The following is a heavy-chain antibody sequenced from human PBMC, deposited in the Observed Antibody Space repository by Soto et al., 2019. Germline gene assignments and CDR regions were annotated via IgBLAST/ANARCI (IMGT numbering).Heavy chain of an antibody. Sequence: ASVKVSCKASGYTFASYYRHWVRQAPGQGLKWMGIINPSGGSTSYAQKFQGRVTMTRDTSTSTVYMELSSLRSEDTAVYYCARRADNDYGVDYWGQGTLLTVSS. J-gene: IGHJ4*02. V-gene: IGHV1-46*03. CDR1: GYTFASYY. CDR3: ARRADNDYGVDY. CDR2: INPSGGST. D-gene: IGHD4-17*01.